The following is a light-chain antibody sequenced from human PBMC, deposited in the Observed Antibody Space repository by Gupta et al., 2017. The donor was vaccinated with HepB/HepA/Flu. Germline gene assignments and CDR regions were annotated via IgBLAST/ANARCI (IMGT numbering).Light chain of an antibody. J-gene: IGKJ5*01. V-gene: IGKV1-9*01. CDR1: QGVRIY. Sequence: DILLTQSPSLLSASVGDRVTITCRASQGVRIYLAWYQQKPGKAPKLLISSATSLQNGVPSRFSGRGSGTXFTLTIXIRHPEDIAINYCQELTTYATTFGXGTQVEI. CDR2: SAT. CDR3: QELTTYATT.